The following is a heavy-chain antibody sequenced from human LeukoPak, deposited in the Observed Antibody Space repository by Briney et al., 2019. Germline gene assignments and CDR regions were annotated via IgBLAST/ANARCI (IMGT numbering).Heavy chain of an antibody. J-gene: IGHJ4*02. Sequence: TSETLSLTCAVYGGSFSGYYWSWIRQPPGKGLEWIGEINHSGSTNYNPHLKSRVTISVDTSKNQFSLKLSSVTAADTAAYYCASQVNGDCGGDCYTDYWGQGTLVTVSS. CDR3: ASQVNGDCGGDCYTDY. CDR1: GGSFSGYY. D-gene: IGHD2-21*02. V-gene: IGHV4-34*01. CDR2: INHSGST.